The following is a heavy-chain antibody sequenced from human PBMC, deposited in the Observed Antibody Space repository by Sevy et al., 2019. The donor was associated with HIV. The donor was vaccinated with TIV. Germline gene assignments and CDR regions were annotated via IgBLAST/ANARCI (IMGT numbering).Heavy chain of an antibody. V-gene: IGHV3-23*01. CDR3: AREGCTRPHDY. J-gene: IGHJ4*02. CDR2: LSFGCGKI. CDR1: GFAFYDYS. Sequence: GGSLRLSCAASGFAFYDYSMSWIRQAPGKGLEWVATLSFGCGKINYADSVKGRFTISRDNSKNSFYLQMDNLRVEDTALYYCAREGCTRPHDYWGQGTRDTVSS. D-gene: IGHD2-8*01.